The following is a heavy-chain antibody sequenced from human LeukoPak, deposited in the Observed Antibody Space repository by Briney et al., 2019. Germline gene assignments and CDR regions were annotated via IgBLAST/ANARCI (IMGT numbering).Heavy chain of an antibody. Sequence: SETLSLTCTVSGGSISSGSYYWSWIRQPAGKGLEWIGRIYTSGSTNYNPSLKSRVTISVDTSKNQFSLKLSSVTAADTAVYYCARFSVAVPAATIYYYYYYMDVWGKGTTVTVPS. CDR2: IYTSGST. V-gene: IGHV4-61*02. D-gene: IGHD2-2*01. J-gene: IGHJ6*03. CDR1: GGSISSGSYY. CDR3: ARFSVAVPAATIYYYYYYMDV.